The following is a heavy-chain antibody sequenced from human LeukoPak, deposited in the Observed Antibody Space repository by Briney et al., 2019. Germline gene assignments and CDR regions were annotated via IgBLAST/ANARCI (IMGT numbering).Heavy chain of an antibody. D-gene: IGHD3-10*01. CDR2: ISSRSSTI. Sequence: GGSLRLSCAASGFTFSSYSMNWVRQAPGKGLEWVSYISSRSSTIYYADSVKGRFTISRDNATNSLYLQMNSLRAEDTAVYYPARRAGPLGPPFDNWRLETLV. CDR3: ARRAGPLGPPFDN. V-gene: IGHV3-48*04. J-gene: IGHJ4*01. CDR1: GFTFSSYS.